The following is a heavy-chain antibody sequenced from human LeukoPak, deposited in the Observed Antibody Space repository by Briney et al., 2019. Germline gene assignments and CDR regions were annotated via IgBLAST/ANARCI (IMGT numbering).Heavy chain of an antibody. CDR3: ARGDLPPPNWFDP. D-gene: IGHD3-10*01. V-gene: IGHV4-39*07. CDR2: GDYSGGT. J-gene: IGHJ5*02. CDR1: SDFFSSVTDY. Sequence: SETLSLTCTVSSDFFSSVTDYWAWIRQPPGKGLEWIASGDYSGGTYYNPSLESRVAISADMSKNQISLKLSSVTAADTAIYYCARGDLPPPNWFDPWGQGTLVTVSS.